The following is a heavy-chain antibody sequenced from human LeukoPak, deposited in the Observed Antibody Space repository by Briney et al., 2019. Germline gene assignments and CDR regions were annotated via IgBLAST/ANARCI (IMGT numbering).Heavy chain of an antibody. CDR2: IYSGGST. CDR1: GFTFSSHA. D-gene: IGHD6-13*01. V-gene: IGHV3-66*01. J-gene: IGHJ4*01. Sequence: GGSLRLSCAASGFTFSSHAMNWVRQAPGKGLEWVSIIYSGGSTYYADSVKGRFTISRDSSNNTLFLQMSNLRADDSGLYYCATDVRSSPLGFWGHGTLVTVSS. CDR3: ATDVRSSPLGF.